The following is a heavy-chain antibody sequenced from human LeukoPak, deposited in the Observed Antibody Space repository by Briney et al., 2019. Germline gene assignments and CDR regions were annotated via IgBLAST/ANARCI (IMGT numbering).Heavy chain of an antibody. CDR2: MSAYNGKT. CDR1: GYSFTGYG. CDR3: ATTMVRGALYTDY. Sequence: ASVKVSCKASGYSFTGYGFNWVRQAPGQGLEWMGWMSAYNGKTNYAHSLQGRVTVTADTSTSTAYMELRSLRSDDTAVYYCATTMVRGALYTDYWGQGTLVTVSS. V-gene: IGHV1-18*01. J-gene: IGHJ4*02. D-gene: IGHD3-10*01.